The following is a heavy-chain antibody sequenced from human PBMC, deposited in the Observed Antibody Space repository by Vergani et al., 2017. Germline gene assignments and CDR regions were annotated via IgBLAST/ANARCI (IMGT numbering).Heavy chain of an antibody. CDR2: ISYDGSNK. D-gene: IGHD3-3*01. V-gene: IGHV3-30*18. Sequence: QVQLVESGGGVVQPGRSLRLSCAASGFTFSSYGMHWVRQAPGKGLEWVAVISYDGSNKYYADSVKGRFTSSRDNSKNTLYLQMNSLRAEDTAVYYCAKGTTKPIFGVVNPFDYWGQGTLVTVSS. CDR1: GFTFSSYG. CDR3: AKGTTKPIFGVVNPFDY. J-gene: IGHJ4*02.